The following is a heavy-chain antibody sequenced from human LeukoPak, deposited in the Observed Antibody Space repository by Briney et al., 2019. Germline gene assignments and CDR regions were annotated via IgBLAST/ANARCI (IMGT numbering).Heavy chain of an antibody. CDR1: GFTFSSYA. V-gene: IGHV3-23*01. CDR2: ISGSGGST. D-gene: IGHD3-22*01. J-gene: IGHJ4*02. CDR3: AKDKWYYYDSSGYYHDY. Sequence: GGSLRLSCAASGFTFSSYAMSWVRQAPGKGLEWVSAISGSGGSTYYADSVKGRFTISRDNSKNTLYLQMNSLRAEDTAVYYCAKDKWYYYDSSGYYHDYWGQGTLVTVSS.